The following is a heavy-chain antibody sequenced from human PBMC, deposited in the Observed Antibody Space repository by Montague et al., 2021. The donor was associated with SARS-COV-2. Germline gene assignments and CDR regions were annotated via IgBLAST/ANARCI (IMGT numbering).Heavy chain of an antibody. CDR3: ARKGSGRSDLAY. D-gene: IGHD1-26*01. J-gene: IGHJ4*02. CDR1: GHSSGTDNR. CDR2: IYHTGST. Sequence: SETLSLTCAVAGHSSGTDNRWTSEHLTPEKDLERDGVIYHTGSTKYKPSLKSRVSMSVDKSWNQFSLRLTSVTAADTAIYYCARKGSGRSDLAYWGQGTLVTVSS. V-gene: IGHV4-4*02.